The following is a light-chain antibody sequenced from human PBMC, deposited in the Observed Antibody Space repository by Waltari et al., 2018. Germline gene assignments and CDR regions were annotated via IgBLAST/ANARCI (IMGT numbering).Light chain of an antibody. CDR3: QQYNDWYS. J-gene: IGKJ2*03. Sequence: EKVMMQSPATLSVSPGEVVTLSCRASQSVSSNVAWYQHRPGQAPRLLIYDASTRASGIPARFSGSWSGTEFTLTISGLQSEDCALYYCQQYNDWYSFGQGTKLEIK. CDR1: QSVSSN. V-gene: IGKV3-15*01. CDR2: DAS.